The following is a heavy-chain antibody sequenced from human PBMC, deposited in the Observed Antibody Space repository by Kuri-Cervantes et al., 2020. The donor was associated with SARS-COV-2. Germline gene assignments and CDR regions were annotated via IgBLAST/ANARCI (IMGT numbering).Heavy chain of an antibody. CDR3: ARHDKTGGSLTTDY. J-gene: IGHJ4*02. V-gene: IGHV5-10-1*01. CDR2: IDPSDSYT. Sequence: KVSCKGSGYSFTSYWISWVRQMPGKGLEWMGRIDPSDSYTNYSPSSQGHVTISADKSISTAYLQWSSLKASDTAMYYCARHDKTGGSLTTDYWGQGTLVTVSS. CDR1: GYSFTSYW. D-gene: IGHD1-26*01.